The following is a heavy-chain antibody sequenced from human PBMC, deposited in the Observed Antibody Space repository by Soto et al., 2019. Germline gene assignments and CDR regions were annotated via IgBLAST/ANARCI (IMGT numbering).Heavy chain of an antibody. CDR3: VRDSPTNLEDADTVASWFAP. V-gene: IGHV3-74*01. D-gene: IGHD5-12*01. CDR1: GFNFNVYW. CDR2: INGDGSTA. Sequence: EVLLVESGGGLVQPGGSLRLSCAASGFNFNVYWMHWVRQAPGKGLVWVSRINGDGSTADYADSVKGRFTISRENAKNTLFLQMDSLRVEDTAVYYCVRDSPTNLEDADTVASWFAPWGQGTLVTVSS. J-gene: IGHJ5*02.